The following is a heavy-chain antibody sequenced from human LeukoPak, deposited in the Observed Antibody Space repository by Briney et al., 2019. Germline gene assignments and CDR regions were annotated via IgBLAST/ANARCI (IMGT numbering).Heavy chain of an antibody. J-gene: IGHJ6*02. CDR1: GYTFTSYY. CDR2: INPNSGGT. Sequence: GASVKVSCKASGYTFTSYYMHWVRQAPGQGLEWMGWINPNSGGTNYAQKFRGRVTMTRDTSISTAYMELSRLRSDDTAVYYCARDRVVPAANHYYYGMDVWGQGTTVTVSS. V-gene: IGHV1-2*02. D-gene: IGHD2-2*01. CDR3: ARDRVVPAANHYYYGMDV.